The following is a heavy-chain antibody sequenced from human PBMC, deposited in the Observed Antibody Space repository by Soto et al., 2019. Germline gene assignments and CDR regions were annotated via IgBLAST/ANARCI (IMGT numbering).Heavy chain of an antibody. CDR1: GGSVSSGSYY. J-gene: IGHJ6*02. Sequence: QVQLQESGPGLVKPSETLSLTCTVSGGSVSSGSYYWSWIRQPPGKGLEWIGYIYYSGSTNYNPSLKSRVTISVDTSKNQFSLKLSSVTAADTAVYYCARDIRFLEWGYYYYGMDVWGQGTTVTVSS. CDR3: ARDIRFLEWGYYYYGMDV. CDR2: IYYSGST. D-gene: IGHD3-3*01. V-gene: IGHV4-61*01.